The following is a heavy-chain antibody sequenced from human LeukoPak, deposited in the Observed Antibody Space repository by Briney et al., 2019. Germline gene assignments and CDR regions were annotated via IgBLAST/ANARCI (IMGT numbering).Heavy chain of an antibody. J-gene: IGHJ4*02. D-gene: IGHD7-27*01. CDR3: AKEHARWGFFDY. V-gene: IGHV3-23*01. CDR1: GFTFSSYA. CDR2: ISSSGSST. Sequence: PAGSLRLSCAASGFTFSSYAMNWVRQAPGKGLEWVSTISSSGSSTYYADSVKGRFTISRDNSKNTLFVQMNSLRAEDTAIYYCAKEHARWGFFDYWGQGTLVTVSS.